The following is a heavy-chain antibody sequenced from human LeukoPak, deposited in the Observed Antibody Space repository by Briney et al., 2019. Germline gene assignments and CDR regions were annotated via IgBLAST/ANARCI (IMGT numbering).Heavy chain of an antibody. CDR1: GFTFITYG. V-gene: IGHV3-33*01. CDR3: VRGVPYSLAGAAGTFGYYMDV. Sequence: PGGSLRLSCAASGFTFITYGMHWVRQAPGKGLDWVAVIWSDGSSKYYADSVKGRFTISRDNSKNTLYLQMNSLRAEDTAVYYCVRGVPYSLAGAAGTFGYYMDVWGKGTTVTVSS. D-gene: IGHD6-13*01. CDR2: IWSDGSSK. J-gene: IGHJ6*03.